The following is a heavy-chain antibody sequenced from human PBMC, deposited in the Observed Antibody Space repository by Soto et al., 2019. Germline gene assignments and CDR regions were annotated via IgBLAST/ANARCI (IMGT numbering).Heavy chain of an antibody. J-gene: IGHJ3*02. V-gene: IGHV3-74*01. CDR2: INGDGSYT. Sequence: EVQLVESGGGVVQPGGSLRLSCAASGFTFSTYWMHWVRQAPEKGLLWVSHINGDGSYTDVADSVKGRFTISRDNAKNTVYLQMQSLRVEDTAVYFCVRTWHGFDIWGPGTMVTVSS. CDR1: GFTFSTYW. CDR3: VRTWHGFDI.